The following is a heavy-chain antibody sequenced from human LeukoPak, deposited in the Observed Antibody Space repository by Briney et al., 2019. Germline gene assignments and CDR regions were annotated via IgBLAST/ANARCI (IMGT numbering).Heavy chain of an antibody. Sequence: GGSLRLSCGASGFTFSSHAMSWVRQAPEKGLEWVSSISGSGGHTNYADSVKGRFALSRDNSKNNLYLQMNSLRVEDTAVYYCARDPSGWFSRSFDSRGQGTLVTVSS. D-gene: IGHD6-19*01. CDR2: ISGSGGHT. CDR1: GFTFSSHA. V-gene: IGHV3-23*01. J-gene: IGHJ4*02. CDR3: ARDPSGWFSRSFDS.